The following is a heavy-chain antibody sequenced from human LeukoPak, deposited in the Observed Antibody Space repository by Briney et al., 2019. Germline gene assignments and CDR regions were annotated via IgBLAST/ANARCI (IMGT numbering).Heavy chain of an antibody. CDR2: ISSSSSYI. D-gene: IGHD5-24*01. CDR1: GFTFSSYS. J-gene: IGHJ4*02. V-gene: IGHV3-21*01. CDR3: AREGVEMATIGMFDY. Sequence: PGGSLRLSCAASGFTFSSYSMNWVRQAPGKGLEWVSSISSSSSYIYYADSVKGRFTISRDNAKNSLYLQMNSLRAEDTAVYYCAREGVEMATIGMFDYWGQGILVTVSS.